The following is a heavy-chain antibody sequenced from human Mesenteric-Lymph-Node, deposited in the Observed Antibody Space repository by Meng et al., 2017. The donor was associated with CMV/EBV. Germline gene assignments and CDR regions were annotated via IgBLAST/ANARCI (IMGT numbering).Heavy chain of an antibody. CDR1: IRSSNYY. J-gene: IGHJ5*02. Sequence: IRSSNYYWSWIRQPPGKGLEWIGSIYFSGSTYYNPSLKSRVTISDDTSKNLCSLKLSSVTAADTAVYYCARRARTCSGSSCYPNWFDPWGQGTLVTVSS. V-gene: IGHV4-39*01. CDR2: IYFSGST. D-gene: IGHD2-15*01. CDR3: ARRARTCSGSSCYPNWFDP.